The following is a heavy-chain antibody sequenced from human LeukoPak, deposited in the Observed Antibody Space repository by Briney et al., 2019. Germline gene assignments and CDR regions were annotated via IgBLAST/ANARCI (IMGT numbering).Heavy chain of an antibody. Sequence: PSETLSLTCTVSGGSINNFYWSWIRQSPGKGLEWIGYVHSSGRTDYNPSLRSRVSMSADTSKRQLSLRLTSVTAADTAVYFCARHDEECPGEYCFLLSFDYWGPGSLVTVSS. J-gene: IGHJ4*01. CDR2: VHSSGRT. D-gene: IGHD2-8*02. V-gene: IGHV4-59*08. CDR3: ARHDEECPGEYCFLLSFDY. CDR1: GGSINNFY.